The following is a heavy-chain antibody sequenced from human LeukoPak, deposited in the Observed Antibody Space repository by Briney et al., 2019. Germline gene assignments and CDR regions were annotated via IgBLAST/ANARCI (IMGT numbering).Heavy chain of an antibody. D-gene: IGHD2-15*01. Sequence: GGSLRLSCAASGFTFSRYTMNWVRQAPGKGLEWVSSITTSSSYIYYADSVKGRFTISRDNAKNSLYLQMNSLRAEDTAVYYCARERGVAHPFDYWGQGTLVTVSS. CDR3: ARERGVAHPFDY. CDR1: GFTFSRYT. J-gene: IGHJ4*02. V-gene: IGHV3-21*01. CDR2: ITTSSSYI.